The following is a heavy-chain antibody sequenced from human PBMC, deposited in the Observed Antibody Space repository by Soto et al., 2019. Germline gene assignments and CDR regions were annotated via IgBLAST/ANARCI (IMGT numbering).Heavy chain of an antibody. D-gene: IGHD3-22*01. Sequence: GGSLRLSCAASGFTFSSYAMSWVRQAPGKGLEWVSAISGSGGSTYYADSVKGRFTISRDNSKNTLYLQMNSLRAEDTAVYYCAKDWYYYDSSGYYPDAFDIWGQGTMVTVS. CDR1: GFTFSSYA. CDR2: ISGSGGST. CDR3: AKDWYYYDSSGYYPDAFDI. J-gene: IGHJ3*02. V-gene: IGHV3-23*01.